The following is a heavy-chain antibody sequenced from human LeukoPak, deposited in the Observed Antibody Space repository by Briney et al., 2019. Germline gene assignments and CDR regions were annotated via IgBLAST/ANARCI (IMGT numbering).Heavy chain of an antibody. D-gene: IGHD3-9*01. CDR3: ARDGGILTGYPTRGFDY. CDR2: IWYDGSNK. J-gene: IGHJ4*02. Sequence: PGGSLRLSCAASGFTFSSYGMHWVRQAPGKGLEWVAVIWYDGSNKYYADSVKGRFTISRDNSKNMLYLQMNSLRAEDTAVYYCARDGGILTGYPTRGFDYWGQGTLVTVSS. CDR1: GFTFSSYG. V-gene: IGHV3-33*01.